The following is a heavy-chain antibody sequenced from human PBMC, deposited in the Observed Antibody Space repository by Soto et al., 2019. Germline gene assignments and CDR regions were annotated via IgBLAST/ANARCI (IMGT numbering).Heavy chain of an antibody. Sequence: GGSLRLSCAASGFTFSSYAMSWVRQAPGKGLEWVSAISGSGGSTYYADSVKGRFTISRDNSKNTLYLQMNSLRAEDTAVYYCAKERLYCSSTSCATGSFTGYFDLWGRGTLVTVSS. CDR1: GFTFSSYA. CDR2: ISGSGGST. CDR3: AKERLYCSSTSCATGSFTGYFDL. V-gene: IGHV3-23*01. J-gene: IGHJ2*01. D-gene: IGHD2-2*01.